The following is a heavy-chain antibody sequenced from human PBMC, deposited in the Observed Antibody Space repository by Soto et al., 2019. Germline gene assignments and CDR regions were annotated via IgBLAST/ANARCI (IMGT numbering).Heavy chain of an antibody. CDR1: GGTFSSYA. Sequence: QVQLVQSGAEVKKPGSSVKVSCKASGGTFSSYAISWVRQAPGQGLEWMGGIIPIFGPANYAQKFQGRVTITADESTSTAYMELSSLRSEDTAVYYCARAPVRGVVKSHYYYYGMDVWGQGTTVTVSS. V-gene: IGHV1-69*01. J-gene: IGHJ6*02. CDR2: IIPIFGPA. D-gene: IGHD3-10*01. CDR3: ARAPVRGVVKSHYYYYGMDV.